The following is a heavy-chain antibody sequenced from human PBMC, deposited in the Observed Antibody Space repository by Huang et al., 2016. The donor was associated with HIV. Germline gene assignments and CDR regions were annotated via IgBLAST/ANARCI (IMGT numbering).Heavy chain of an antibody. V-gene: IGHV4-39*01. Sequence: QLQLQESSPGQVKPSETLSLTCTFSGDFISSTNYYWGWIRQSPGKGLEWVGSVYHSGSNNYNPSLKSRVTLSVDTSRNQFSLRWNSVTAADTAVYYCASQHIGAAATWFWGRGTQVAVSS. CDR3: ASQHIGAAATWF. D-gene: IGHD6-13*01. J-gene: IGHJ4*02. CDR1: GDFISSTNYY. CDR2: VYHSGSN.